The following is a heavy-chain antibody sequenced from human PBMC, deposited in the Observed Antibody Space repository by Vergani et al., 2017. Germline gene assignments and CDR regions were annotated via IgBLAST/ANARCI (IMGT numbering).Heavy chain of an antibody. D-gene: IGHD4-23*01. J-gene: IGHJ5*02. V-gene: IGHV3-23*01. CDR2: ISGSGGST. CDR1: GFTFSSYA. CDR3: ARVHAVGWFEP. Sequence: EVQLLESGGGLVQPGGSLRLSCAASGFTFSSYAMSWVRQAPGKGLEWVSDISGSGGSTYYADSVKGRFTISRDNSKNTLYLQMNSLRAEDTAVYYCARVHAVGWFEPWGQGTLVTVYS.